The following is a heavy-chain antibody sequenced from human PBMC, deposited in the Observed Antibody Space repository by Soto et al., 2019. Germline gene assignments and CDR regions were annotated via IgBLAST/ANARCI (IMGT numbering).Heavy chain of an antibody. CDR1: GFTFSSYA. Sequence: GGSLRLSCAASGFTFSSYAMSWVRQAPGKGLEWVSAISGSGGSTYYADSVKGRFTISRDNSKNTLYRQMNSLRAEDTAVYYCAKDCSGGSCYYGAAFDIWGQGTMVTVSS. CDR3: AKDCSGGSCYYGAAFDI. CDR2: ISGSGGST. D-gene: IGHD2-15*01. J-gene: IGHJ3*02. V-gene: IGHV3-23*01.